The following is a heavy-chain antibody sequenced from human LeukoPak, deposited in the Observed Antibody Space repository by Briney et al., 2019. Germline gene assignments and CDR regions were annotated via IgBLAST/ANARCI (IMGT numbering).Heavy chain of an antibody. Sequence: SETLSLTCTVSGGSISSYYWSWIRQPAGKGLEWIGRIYSGESTDYNPSLKSRVTMSVDTSKNQFSLKLISVTAADAAIYYCXXXXXDYYXSSGLTSRAFRFDLWGQGTMVTVSS. CDR1: GGSISSYY. J-gene: IGHJ3*01. CDR2: IYSGEST. D-gene: IGHD3-22*01. CDR3: XXXXXDYYXSSGLTSRAFRFDL. V-gene: IGHV4-4*07.